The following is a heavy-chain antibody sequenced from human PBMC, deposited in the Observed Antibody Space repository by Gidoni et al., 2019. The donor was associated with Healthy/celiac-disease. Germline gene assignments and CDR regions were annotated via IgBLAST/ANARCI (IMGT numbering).Heavy chain of an antibody. Sequence: QVQLQQWGAGLLKLSETLSLTCAVYGGSFRGYYWTWIRQPPGKGLEWIGEINHSGSTNYNPSLKSRVTISVDTSKNQFSLKLSSVTAADTAVYYCARGEVTTPRRKAFDIWGQGTMVTVSS. CDR1: GGSFRGYY. CDR3: ARGEVTTPRRKAFDI. J-gene: IGHJ3*02. D-gene: IGHD4-17*01. CDR2: INHSGST. V-gene: IGHV4-34*01.